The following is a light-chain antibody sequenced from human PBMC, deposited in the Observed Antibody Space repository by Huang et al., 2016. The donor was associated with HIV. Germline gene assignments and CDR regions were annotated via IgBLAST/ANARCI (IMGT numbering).Light chain of an antibody. CDR1: QSVGSY. V-gene: IGKV3-11*01. J-gene: IGKJ4*01. Sequence: EVMLTQSPSILSLSLGGTGTISCKASQSVGSYVAWYQQRPGQSPRLLLYDTSNRAAGIPTRFSGRGSGTDFTLTISGLESGDLGVFYCQQRSTWPPTFGGGTKVA. CDR2: DTS. CDR3: QQRSTWPPT.